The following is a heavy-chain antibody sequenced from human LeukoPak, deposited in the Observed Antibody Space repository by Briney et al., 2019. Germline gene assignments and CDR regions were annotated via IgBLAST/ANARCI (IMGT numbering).Heavy chain of an antibody. Sequence: GASVKVSCKVSGYTLTELSMHWVRQAPGKGLEWMGGFDPEDGETIYAQKFQGRVTMTEDTSTDTAYMELSSLRSEDTAVYYCATDRYSSGPNTYNWFDPRGQGTLVTVSS. CDR3: ATDRYSSGPNTYNWFDP. D-gene: IGHD6-19*01. J-gene: IGHJ5*02. CDR2: FDPEDGET. CDR1: GYTLTELS. V-gene: IGHV1-24*01.